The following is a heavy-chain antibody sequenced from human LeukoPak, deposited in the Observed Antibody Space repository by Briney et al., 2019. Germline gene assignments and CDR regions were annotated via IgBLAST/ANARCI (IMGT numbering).Heavy chain of an antibody. D-gene: IGHD3-16*02. Sequence: SETLSLTCAVYGGSFSGYYWSWIRQPPGKGLEWIGEINHSGSTNYNPSLKSRVTISVDTSKNQFSLKLSSVTAADTAVYYCARTSSYDYVWGSYRVPYYFDYWGQGTLVTVSS. CDR2: INHSGST. CDR3: ARTSSYDYVWGSYRVPYYFDY. CDR1: GGSFSGYY. V-gene: IGHV4-34*01. J-gene: IGHJ4*02.